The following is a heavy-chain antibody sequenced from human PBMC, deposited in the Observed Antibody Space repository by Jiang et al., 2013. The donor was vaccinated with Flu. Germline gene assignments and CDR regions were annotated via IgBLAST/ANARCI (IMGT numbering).Heavy chain of an antibody. J-gene: IGHJ6*02. CDR1: RGSISSGGYY. Sequence: GPGLVKPSQTLSLNCTVSRGSISSGGYYWTWIRQPAGKGLEWIGRIHTGGSTNENPSLKSRVSISMDTSRSQLSLNLISVTAADAAVYYCAREVSAVRRRVDVWGQGTTVSVSS. V-gene: IGHV4-61*02. CDR2: IHTGGST. D-gene: IGHD6-13*01. CDR3: AREVSAVRRRVDV.